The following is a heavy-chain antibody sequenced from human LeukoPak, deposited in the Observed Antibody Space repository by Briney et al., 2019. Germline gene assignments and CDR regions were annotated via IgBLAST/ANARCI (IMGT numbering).Heavy chain of an antibody. CDR3: ARVGWELQFDY. Sequence: GGSLRLSCAASGFTFSSYWMSWVRRAPGKGLEWVANIKQDGSEKYYVDSVKGRFTISRDNAKNSLYLQMNSLRAEDTAVYYCARVGWELQFDYWGQGTLVTVSS. J-gene: IGHJ4*02. D-gene: IGHD1-26*01. CDR2: IKQDGSEK. CDR1: GFTFSSYW. V-gene: IGHV3-7*01.